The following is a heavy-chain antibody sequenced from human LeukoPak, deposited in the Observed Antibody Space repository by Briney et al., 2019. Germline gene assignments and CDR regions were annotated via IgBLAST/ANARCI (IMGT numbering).Heavy chain of an antibody. J-gene: IGHJ4*02. V-gene: IGHV3-7*01. CDR3: ATFGLVAALDL. Sequence: GGSLRLSCAASGFSFNAYWMAWVRQAPGTGLEWVANINPAGSETFHVDLVKGRFSISRDHAKNLVYLQMNSLRAEDTAVYYCATFGLVAALDLWGQGTLVTVSS. CDR1: GFSFNAYW. CDR2: INPAGSET. D-gene: IGHD5-12*01.